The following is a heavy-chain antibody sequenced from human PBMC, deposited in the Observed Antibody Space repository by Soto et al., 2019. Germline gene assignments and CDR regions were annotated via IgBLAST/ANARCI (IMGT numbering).Heavy chain of an antibody. J-gene: IGHJ6*02. CDR2: IYYSGST. D-gene: IGHD3-10*01. CDR1: GGSISSGGYY. Sequence: PSETLSLTCTVSGGSISSGGYYWSWIRQHPGKGLEWIGYIYYSGSTYYNPSLKSRVTISVDTSKNQFSLKLSSVTAAATAVYYCAREGGYGSGSYYNPTLYGMDVWGQGTTATVSS. V-gene: IGHV4-31*03. CDR3: AREGGYGSGSYYNPTLYGMDV.